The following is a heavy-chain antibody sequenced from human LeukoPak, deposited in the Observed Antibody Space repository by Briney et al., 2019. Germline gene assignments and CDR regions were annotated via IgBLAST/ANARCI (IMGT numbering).Heavy chain of an antibody. Sequence: GGSLRLSCAASAFTFNNYWMSWVRHAPRKGREWVANIKQDGSQTYYVDSLKGRFTISRDNAKNSVFLQMNSLRAEDTAIYYCARIGYSSSSLDYWGQGTLVTVSS. V-gene: IGHV3-7*01. CDR3: ARIGYSSSSLDY. CDR1: AFTFNNYW. CDR2: IKQDGSQT. J-gene: IGHJ4*02. D-gene: IGHD6-6*01.